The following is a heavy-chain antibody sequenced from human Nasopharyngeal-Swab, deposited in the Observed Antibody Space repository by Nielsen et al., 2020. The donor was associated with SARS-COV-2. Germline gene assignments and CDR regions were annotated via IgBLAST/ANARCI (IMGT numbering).Heavy chain of an antibody. V-gene: IGHV4-59*01. Sequence: SETLSLTCTVSGGSISSYYWSWIRQPPGKGLKWIGYIYYSGSTNYNPSLKSRVTISVDTSKNQFSLKLSSVTAADTAVYYCASGLKGAFDIWGQGTMVTVSS. J-gene: IGHJ3*02. CDR2: IYYSGST. D-gene: IGHD3/OR15-3a*01. CDR1: GGSISSYY. CDR3: ASGLKGAFDI.